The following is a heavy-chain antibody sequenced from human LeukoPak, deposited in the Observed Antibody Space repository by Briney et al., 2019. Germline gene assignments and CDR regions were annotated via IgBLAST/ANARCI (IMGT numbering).Heavy chain of an antibody. J-gene: IGHJ4*02. CDR1: GFTFSSYG. Sequence: PGGSLRLSCAASGFTFSSYGMHWVRQAPGKGLEWVAVISYDGNNKYYADSVKGRFTISRDNSKNTLYLQMNSLRAEDTAVYYCAKDGYDFDYWGQGTLVTVSS. V-gene: IGHV3-30*18. D-gene: IGHD5-18*01. CDR2: ISYDGNNK. CDR3: AKDGYDFDY.